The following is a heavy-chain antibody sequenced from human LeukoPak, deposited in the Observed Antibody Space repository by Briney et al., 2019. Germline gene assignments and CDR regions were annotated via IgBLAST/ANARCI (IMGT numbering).Heavy chain of an antibody. D-gene: IGHD2-15*01. V-gene: IGHV3-30-3*01. J-gene: IGHJ4*02. CDR2: ISYDGSNK. Sequence: GRSLRLSCAASGFTFSSYAMHWVRQAPGKGLEWVAVISYDGSNKYYADSVKGRFTISRDNSKNTLYLQMNSLRAEDTAVYYCAGAVVVVAAGDYWGQGTLVTVSS. CDR3: AGAVVVVAAGDY. CDR1: GFTFSSYA.